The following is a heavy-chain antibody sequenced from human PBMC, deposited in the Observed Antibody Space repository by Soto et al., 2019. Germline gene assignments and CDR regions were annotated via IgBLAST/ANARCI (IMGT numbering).Heavy chain of an antibody. CDR3: ARDMKDIVATLSTQTGGNGMDV. CDR2: ISYDGSNK. V-gene: IGHV3-30-3*01. J-gene: IGHJ6*02. Sequence: GALRLSCKGSGFTFSSYAMHWVRQAPGKGLEWVAVISYDGSNKYYADSVKGRFTISRDNSKNTLYLQMNSLRAEDTDVYYCARDMKDIVATLSTQTGGNGMDVWGQGTTVTVSS. CDR1: GFTFSSYA. D-gene: IGHD5-12*01.